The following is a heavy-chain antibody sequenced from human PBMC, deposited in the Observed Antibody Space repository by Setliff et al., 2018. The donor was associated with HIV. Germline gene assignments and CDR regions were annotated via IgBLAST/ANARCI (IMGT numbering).Heavy chain of an antibody. J-gene: IGHJ4*02. D-gene: IGHD5-12*01. CDR2: ISNSSHDI. Sequence: GESLKISCAASGTDLNLGYMSWIRQAPGKGPEWVSYISNSSHDINYIDSVKGRFTISRDNAKSSLYPQMTNLRVDDTAVYYCARWSGRTGGFWGQGILVTVSS. V-gene: IGHV3-11*03. CDR1: GTDLNLGY. CDR3: ARWSGRTGGF.